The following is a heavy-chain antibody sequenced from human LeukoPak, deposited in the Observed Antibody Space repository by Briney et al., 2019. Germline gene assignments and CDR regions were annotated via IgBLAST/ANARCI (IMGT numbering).Heavy chain of an antibody. Sequence: ASVKVSCKASGGTFSSYAISWVRQAPGQGLEWMGRIIPIFGTANYAQKFQGRVTITTDESTSTAYMELSSLRSEDTAVYYCARDWLGIAAAATGYYYYMDVWGKGTTVTVSS. CDR3: ARDWLGIAAAATGYYYYMDV. CDR1: GGTFSSYA. V-gene: IGHV1-69*05. CDR2: IIPIFGTA. D-gene: IGHD6-13*01. J-gene: IGHJ6*03.